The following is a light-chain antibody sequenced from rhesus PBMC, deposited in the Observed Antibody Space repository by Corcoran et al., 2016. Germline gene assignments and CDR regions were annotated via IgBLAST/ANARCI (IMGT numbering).Light chain of an antibody. CDR2: YAS. J-gene: IGKJ1*01. CDR1: QGINNY. Sequence: DIQMTQSPSSLSASVGDTVTITCRASQGINNYLAWYQQKPGKAPKLLIYYASNLESGVPSRFSGTGPRTDFTLPFSSLQPEDFTIYYCPHHNIYPRTFGQGTKVEIK. CDR3: PHHNIYPRT. V-gene: IGKV1S14*01.